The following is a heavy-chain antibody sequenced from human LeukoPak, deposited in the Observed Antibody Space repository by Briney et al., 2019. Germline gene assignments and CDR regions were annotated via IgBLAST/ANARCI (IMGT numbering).Heavy chain of an antibody. J-gene: IGHJ3*02. CDR1: GLTFSSYA. D-gene: IGHD3-10*01. V-gene: IGHV3-23*01. CDR2: ISGSGGST. Sequence: GGSLRLSCAASGLTFSSYAMSWVRQAPGKGLEWVSAISGSGGSTYYADSVKGRFTISRDNSKNTLYLQMNSLRAEDTAVYYCAEGQHYYGSGSYDAFDIWGQGTMVTVSS. CDR3: AEGQHYYGSGSYDAFDI.